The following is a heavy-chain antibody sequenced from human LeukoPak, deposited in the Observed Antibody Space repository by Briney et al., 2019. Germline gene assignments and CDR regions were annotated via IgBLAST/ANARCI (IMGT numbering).Heavy chain of an antibody. CDR1: GFTFTSCA. CDR3: AKEHCSGGSCYPDY. V-gene: IGHV3-23*01. Sequence: GGSLRLSCAASGFTFTSCAMGWVRQAPGKGLEWVSDISSSGVNTYYADSVKGRFTISRDNFKSTLYLQMSSLRADDTAVYYCAKEHCSGGSCYPDYWGQGTLVTVSS. CDR2: ISSSGVNT. J-gene: IGHJ4*02. D-gene: IGHD2-15*01.